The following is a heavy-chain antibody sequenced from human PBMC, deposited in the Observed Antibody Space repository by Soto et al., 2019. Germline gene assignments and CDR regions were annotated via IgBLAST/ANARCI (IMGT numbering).Heavy chain of an antibody. J-gene: IGHJ4*02. D-gene: IGHD3-3*01. CDR2: IYYSGST. Sequence: SETLSLTCTVSGGSISSYYWSWIRQPPGKGLEWIGYIYYSGSTNYNPSLKSRVTISVDTSKNQFSLKLSSVTAADTAVYYCARVGFLERTSDYWGQGTLVTVS. CDR1: GGSISSYY. CDR3: ARVGFLERTSDY. V-gene: IGHV4-59*01.